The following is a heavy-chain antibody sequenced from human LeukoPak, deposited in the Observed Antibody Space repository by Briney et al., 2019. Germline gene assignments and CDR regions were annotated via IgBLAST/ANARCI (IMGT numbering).Heavy chain of an antibody. CDR3: ANQNYCSSTSCPFDY. CDR2: IRYDGSNK. J-gene: IGHJ4*02. V-gene: IGHV3-30*02. CDR1: GFTFSSYG. D-gene: IGHD2-2*01. Sequence: GGSLRLSCAASGFTFSSYGMHWVRQAPGKGLEWVAFIRYDGSNKYYADSVKGGFTISRDNSKHTLYLQMNSLRAEDTAVYYCANQNYCSSTSCPFDYWGQGTLVTVSS.